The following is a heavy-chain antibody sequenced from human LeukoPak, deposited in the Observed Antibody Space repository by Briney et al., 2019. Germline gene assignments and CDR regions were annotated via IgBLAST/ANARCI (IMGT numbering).Heavy chain of an antibody. J-gene: IGHJ4*02. CDR2: INPNSGGT. Sequence: ASVKVSCKASGYTFTGYYMHWVRQAPGQGLEWMGRINPNSGGTNYAQKFQGRVTMTRDTSISTAYMELSRLRSDDTAVYYRARSIAAAGNFGDYWGQGTLVTVSS. CDR1: GYTFTGYY. CDR3: ARSIAAAGNFGDY. V-gene: IGHV1-2*06. D-gene: IGHD6-13*01.